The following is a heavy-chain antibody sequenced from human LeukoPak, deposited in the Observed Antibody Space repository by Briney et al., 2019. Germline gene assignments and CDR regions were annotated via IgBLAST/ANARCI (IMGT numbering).Heavy chain of an antibody. CDR1: GFTFSSYG. CDR3: ARSLLDFEY. J-gene: IGHJ4*02. V-gene: IGHV3-30*03. CDR2: ISYDGSNK. Sequence: PGGSLRLSCAASGFTFSSYGMHWVRQAPGKGLEWVAVISYDGSNKYYADSVKGRFTISRDNSKNTLYLQMNSLRAEDTAVYYCARSLLDFEYWGQGTLVTVSS.